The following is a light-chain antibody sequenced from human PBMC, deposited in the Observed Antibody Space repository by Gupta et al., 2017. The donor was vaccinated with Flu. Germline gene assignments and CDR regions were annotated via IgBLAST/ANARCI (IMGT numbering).Light chain of an antibody. V-gene: IGLV1-47*01. CDR1: SSNTGSNY. CDR2: RNN. CDR3: AAWDDSLGGRWV. J-gene: IGLJ3*02. Sequence: QSVLTQPPSASGTPGQRVTVSCSGASSNTGSNYVYWYQQLPGTAPKLLILRNNQRPSGVPDRFSGSKSGTSASLAISGLRSDDEADYYCAAWDDSLGGRWVFGGGTKLTVL.